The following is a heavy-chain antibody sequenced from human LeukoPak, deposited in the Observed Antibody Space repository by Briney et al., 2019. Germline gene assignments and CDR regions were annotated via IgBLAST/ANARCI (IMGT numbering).Heavy chain of an antibody. Sequence: GGSLRLSCAASGFTFSSYGMHWVRQAPGKGLEWVAVIWYDGSNKYYADSVKGRFTISRDNSKNTLYLQMNSLRAEDTAVYYCARDWSEYSGSYYVPYYYFDYWGQGTLVTVSS. V-gene: IGHV3-33*01. CDR3: ARDWSEYSGSYYVPYYYFDY. CDR1: GFTFSSYG. D-gene: IGHD1-26*01. CDR2: IWYDGSNK. J-gene: IGHJ4*02.